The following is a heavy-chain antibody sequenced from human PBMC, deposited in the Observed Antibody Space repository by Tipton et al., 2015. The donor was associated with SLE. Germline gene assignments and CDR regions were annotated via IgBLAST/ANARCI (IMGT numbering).Heavy chain of an antibody. Sequence: TLSLTCTVSGGSMNRYYWSWIRQPPGKGLEWIGYIYTSGSTNYNPSLKSRVTISLGTSKNQFSLKLSSVTAADTAVYYCARTYGYYFDYWGQGTLVTVSS. CDR2: IYTSGST. J-gene: IGHJ4*02. V-gene: IGHV4-4*09. D-gene: IGHD2-8*01. CDR3: ARTYGYYFDY. CDR1: GGSMNRYY.